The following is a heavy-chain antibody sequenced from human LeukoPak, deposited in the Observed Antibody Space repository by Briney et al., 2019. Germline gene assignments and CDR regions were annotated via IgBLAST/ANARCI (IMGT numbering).Heavy chain of an antibody. CDR3: ATSRTNVDY. Sequence: PGGPMRLSCAASGFTIINYWMSWVRKAPGKGLEWVASITKDGSDKYCVDSMKGRFTISRDNAKNSVYLQMNTLRVEDTALYYCATSRTNVDYWGQGSVVTVSS. V-gene: IGHV3-7*01. CDR2: ITKDGSDK. J-gene: IGHJ4*02. CDR1: GFTIINYW.